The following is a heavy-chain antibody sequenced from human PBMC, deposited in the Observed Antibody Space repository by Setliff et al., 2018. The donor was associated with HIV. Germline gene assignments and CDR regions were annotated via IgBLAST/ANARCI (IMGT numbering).Heavy chain of an antibody. Sequence: SETLSLTCTVSGGSIKSGIYYWTWMRQPAGKGLEWLGRIHIGGNTNYNPSLKSRVTMSVDTSKIQFSLSLNSVTATDTAIYYCATERWLYQNFDSWGQGTQVTVSS. V-gene: IGHV4-61*02. CDR2: IHIGGNT. CDR1: GGSIKSGIYY. D-gene: IGHD3-16*01. J-gene: IGHJ4*02. CDR3: ATERWLYQNFDS.